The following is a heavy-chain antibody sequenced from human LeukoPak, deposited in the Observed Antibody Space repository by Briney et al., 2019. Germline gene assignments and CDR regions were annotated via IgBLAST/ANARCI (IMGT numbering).Heavy chain of an antibody. CDR1: DGSINDFF. CDR3: ASSGFGESDY. D-gene: IGHD3-10*01. Sequence: SETLSLTCTVSDGSINDFFWSWIRQPAGKGLEWIGRIYASGSSNYNPSLKSRVTMPVGTSKKHFSLKLSSVTAADTAVYYCASSGFGESDYWGQGTLVTVSS. V-gene: IGHV4-4*07. J-gene: IGHJ4*02. CDR2: IYASGSS.